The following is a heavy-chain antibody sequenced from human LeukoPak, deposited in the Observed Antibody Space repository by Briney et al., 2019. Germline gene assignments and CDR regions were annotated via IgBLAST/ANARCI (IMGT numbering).Heavy chain of an antibody. Sequence: GASVKVSCKVSGYTLTELSMHWVRRAPGKGLEWMGGSNPEDGETIYAQKFQGRVTMTEDTSTDTAYMELSSLRSEDTAVYYCATEWFNEVGQLLPTWGQGTLVTVSS. J-gene: IGHJ5*02. D-gene: IGHD2-15*01. CDR3: ATEWFNEVGQLLPT. CDR2: SNPEDGET. CDR1: GYTLTELS. V-gene: IGHV1-24*01.